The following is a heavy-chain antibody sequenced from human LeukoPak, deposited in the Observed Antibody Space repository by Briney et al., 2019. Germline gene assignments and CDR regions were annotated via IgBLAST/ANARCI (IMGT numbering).Heavy chain of an antibody. CDR1: GGSFSGYY. D-gene: IGHD5-18*01. Sequence: PSETLSLTCAVYGGSFSGYYWSWIRQPPGKGLEWIGEINHSGSTNYNPSLKSRVTISVDTSKNQFSLKLSSVTAADTAVYYCARDREGYSYGYDAFDIWGQGTMVTVSS. CDR2: INHSGST. J-gene: IGHJ3*02. V-gene: IGHV4-34*01. CDR3: ARDREGYSYGYDAFDI.